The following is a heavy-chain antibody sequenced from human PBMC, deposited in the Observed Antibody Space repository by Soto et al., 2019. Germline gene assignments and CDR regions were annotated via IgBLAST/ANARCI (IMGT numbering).Heavy chain of an antibody. Sequence: VKVSCKASGYTFNSYGFSWVRQAPGQGLEWMGWISAYHGKTNYAQKFQGRVTMTTDTSTSTAYMELRSLRSDDTAVYFCARGGYYASSGYFPPFDYWGQGTLVTVSS. D-gene: IGHD3-22*01. J-gene: IGHJ4*02. CDR3: ARGGYYASSGYFPPFDY. CDR2: ISAYHGKT. V-gene: IGHV1-18*04. CDR1: GYTFNSYG.